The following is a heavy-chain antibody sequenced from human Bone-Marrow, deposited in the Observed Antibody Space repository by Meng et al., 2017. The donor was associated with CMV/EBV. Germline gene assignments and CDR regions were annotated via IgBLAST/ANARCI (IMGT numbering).Heavy chain of an antibody. Sequence: GGSLRLSCAASGFTFDDYGMSWVRQAPGKGLEWVSGINWNGGSTGYADSVKGRFTISRDNSKNTLYLQMNSLRAEDTAVYYCAKTRTYYDFWSGYIDYWGQGTLVTVSS. CDR2: INWNGGST. J-gene: IGHJ4*02. D-gene: IGHD3-3*01. CDR1: GFTFDDYG. V-gene: IGHV3-20*04. CDR3: AKTRTYYDFWSGYIDY.